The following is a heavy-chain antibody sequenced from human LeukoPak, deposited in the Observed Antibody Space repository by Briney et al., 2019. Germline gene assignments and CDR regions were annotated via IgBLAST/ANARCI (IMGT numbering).Heavy chain of an antibody. D-gene: IGHD3-3*01. CDR3: ARGEEIFAPFDY. Sequence: ASVKVSCKASGGTFSSYAISWVRQATGQGLEWMGWINPNSGGTNYAQKFQGWVTMTRDTSISTAYMELSRLRSDDTAVYYCARGEEIFAPFDYWGQGTLVTVSS. CDR1: GGTFSSYA. V-gene: IGHV1-2*04. J-gene: IGHJ4*02. CDR2: INPNSGGT.